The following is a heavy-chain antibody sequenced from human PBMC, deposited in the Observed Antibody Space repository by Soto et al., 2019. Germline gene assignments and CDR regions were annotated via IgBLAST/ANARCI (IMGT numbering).Heavy chain of an antibody. CDR2: IIPIFGTA. D-gene: IGHD3-16*02. V-gene: IGHV1-69*01. CDR3: AYGQDMITFGGVIATLPLDY. CDR1: GGTFSSYA. Sequence: QVQLVQSGAEVKKPGSSVKVSCKASGGTFSSYAISWVRQAPGQGLEWMGGIIPIFGTANYAQKFQGRVTITADESTSTAYMELSSLRSEDTAVYYCAYGQDMITFGGVIATLPLDYWGQGTLVTVSS. J-gene: IGHJ4*02.